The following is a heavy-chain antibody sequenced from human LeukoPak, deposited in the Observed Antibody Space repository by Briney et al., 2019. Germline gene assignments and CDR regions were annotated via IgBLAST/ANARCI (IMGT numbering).Heavy chain of an antibody. J-gene: IGHJ3*02. CDR2: IYSDGST. Sequence: PSETLSLTCTVSGVSISSSSYYWGWIRQPPGKGLEWIGSIYSDGSTYYNSSLKSRVTISIDTSKNQVSLKLSSVTAADTAIYYCTREYGFMTTVFHAFDIWGQGTMVTVSS. V-gene: IGHV4-39*07. CDR3: TREYGFMTTVFHAFDI. CDR1: GVSISSSSYY. D-gene: IGHD4-17*01.